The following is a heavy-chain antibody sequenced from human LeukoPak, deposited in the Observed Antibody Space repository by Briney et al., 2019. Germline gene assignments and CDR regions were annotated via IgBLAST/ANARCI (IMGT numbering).Heavy chain of an antibody. D-gene: IGHD3-22*01. J-gene: IGHJ4*02. CDR1: GGSISSSSYY. Sequence: PSETPSLTCTVSGGSISSSSYYWGWIRQPPGKGLEWIGSIYYSGSTYYNPSLKSRVTISVDTSKNQFSLKLSSVTAADTAVYYCARVTYCYDSSGPYYFDYWGQGTLVTVSS. CDR2: IYYSGST. CDR3: ARVTYCYDSSGPYYFDY. V-gene: IGHV4-39*01.